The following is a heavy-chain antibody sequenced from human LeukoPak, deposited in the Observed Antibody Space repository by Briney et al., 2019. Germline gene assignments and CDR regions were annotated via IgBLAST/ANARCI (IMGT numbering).Heavy chain of an antibody. Sequence: SETLSLTCTVSGGSISSGDYYWSWIRQPPGKGLKWIGYIYYSGSTYYNPSLKSRVTISVDTSKNQFSLKLSSVTAADTAVYYCATPGGIFGEYGMDVWGQGTTVTVSS. CDR3: ATPGGIFGEYGMDV. D-gene: IGHD3-3*01. V-gene: IGHV4-30-4*01. CDR1: GGSISSGDYY. J-gene: IGHJ6*02. CDR2: IYYSGST.